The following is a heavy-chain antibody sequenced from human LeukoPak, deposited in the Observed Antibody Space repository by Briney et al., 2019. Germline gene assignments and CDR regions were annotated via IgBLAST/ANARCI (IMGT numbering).Heavy chain of an antibody. CDR1: GGSICSGSYS. J-gene: IGHJ5*02. D-gene: IGHD3-22*01. CDR2: VYCSGST. Sequence: SETLSLTCTVSGGSICSGSYSWGWIRQPPGKGLEWIGSVYCSGSTYYNPSLKSRVSISADTSKNQFSLKLSSVTAADTAMYYCARLPQIVVVNGPWFDPWGQGTLVTVSS. V-gene: IGHV4-39*01. CDR3: ARLPQIVVVNGPWFDP.